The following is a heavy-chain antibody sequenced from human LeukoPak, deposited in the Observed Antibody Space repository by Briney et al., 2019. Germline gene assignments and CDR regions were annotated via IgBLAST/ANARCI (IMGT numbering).Heavy chain of an antibody. CDR3: AKGVAATLRFYGMDV. J-gene: IGHJ6*02. CDR2: ISGSGGSA. D-gene: IGHD2-15*01. V-gene: IGHV3-23*01. CDR1: GFTFSSYA. Sequence: PGGSLRLSCAASGFTFSSYAMSWVRQAPGKGLEWVSAISGSGGSAYYADSVKGRFTISRDNSKNTLYLQMNSLRAEDTAVYYCAKGVAATLRFYGMDVWGQGTTVTVSS.